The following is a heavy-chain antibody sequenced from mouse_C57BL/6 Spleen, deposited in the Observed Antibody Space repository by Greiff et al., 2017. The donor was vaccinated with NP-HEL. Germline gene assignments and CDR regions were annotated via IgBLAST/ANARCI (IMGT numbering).Heavy chain of an antibody. CDR2: IYPSDSET. V-gene: IGHV1-52*01. CDR3: AKENGNSNWYFDV. D-gene: IGHD2-1*01. CDR1: GYTFTSYW. Sequence: QVQLQQPGAELVRPGSSVKLSCKASGYTFTSYWMHWVKQRPIQGLEWIGNIYPSDSETHYNQKFKDKATLTVDKSSSTAYMQLSSLTSEDSAVYYCAKENGNSNWYFDVWGTGTTVTVSS. J-gene: IGHJ1*03.